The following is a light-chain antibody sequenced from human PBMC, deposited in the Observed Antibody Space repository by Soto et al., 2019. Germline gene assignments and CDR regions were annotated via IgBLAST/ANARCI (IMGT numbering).Light chain of an antibody. CDR2: EPT. CDR3: QQYNGYWT. Sequence: DIQMTQSPSTLSASVGDRVTITCRASQSISGSLAWYQQKPGKATKLLIYEPTNLKSGVSSRFRGSGSGTEYSLTISSLQPDDSESYYCQQYNGYWTFGQGTRVELK. V-gene: IGKV1-5*03. CDR1: QSISGS. J-gene: IGKJ1*01.